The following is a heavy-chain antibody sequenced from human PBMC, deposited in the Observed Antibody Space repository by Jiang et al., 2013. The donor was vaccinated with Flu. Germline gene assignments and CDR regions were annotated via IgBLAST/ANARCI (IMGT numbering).Heavy chain of an antibody. J-gene: IGHJ3*02. CDR3: AKPAVLRYFDWPNTWDDAFDI. V-gene: IGHV3-30*18. D-gene: IGHD3-9*01. CDR1: GFTFSSYG. CDR2: ISYDGSNK. Sequence: PGRSLRLSCAASGFTFSSYGMHWVRQAPGKGLEWVAVISYDGSNKYYADSVKGRFTTSRDNSKNTLYLQMNSLRAEDTAVYYCAKPAVLRYFDWPNTWDDAFDIWGQGTMVTVSS.